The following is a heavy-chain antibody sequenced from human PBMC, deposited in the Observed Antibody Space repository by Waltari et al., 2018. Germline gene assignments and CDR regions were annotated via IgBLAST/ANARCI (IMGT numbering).Heavy chain of an antibody. J-gene: IGHJ2*01. V-gene: IGHV4-39*02. CDR3: AREELRFLEWFRYFDL. CDR2: IYYSGST. D-gene: IGHD3-3*01. CDR1: GGSISSSRYY. Sequence: QLQLQESGPGLVKPSETLSLTCNVSGGSISSSRYYWGWIRQPPGKGLEWIGSIYYSGSTYYHPSLKSRVTISVDTSKNQFSLKLSSVTAADTAVYYCAREELRFLEWFRYFDLWGRGTLVTVSS.